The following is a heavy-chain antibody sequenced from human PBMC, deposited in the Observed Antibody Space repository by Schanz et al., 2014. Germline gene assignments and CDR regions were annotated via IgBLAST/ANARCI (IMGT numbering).Heavy chain of an antibody. V-gene: IGHV3-21*01. CDR2: ISYGTSYI. CDR1: GLTFTSAW. D-gene: IGHD6-13*01. J-gene: IGHJ4*02. CDR3: ARDGEEAAGCDY. Sequence: EVQLVESGGGLVKPGGSLRLSCATSGLTFTSAWMSWVRQAPGKGLEWVSSISYGTSYIYYAESVKGRFTISRDNAKNSLYLQMNGLRAEDTAVYYCARDGEEAAGCDYWGQGTLVTVSS.